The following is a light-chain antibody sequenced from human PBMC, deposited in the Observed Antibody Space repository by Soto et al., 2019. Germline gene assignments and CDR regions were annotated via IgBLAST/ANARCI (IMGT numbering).Light chain of an antibody. CDR1: SSNIGTNA. V-gene: IGLV1-44*01. J-gene: IGLJ1*01. CDR3: AAWDDSLNGYV. CDR2: NNN. Sequence: QSVLTQPPSASGTPGQRVTISCSGGSSNIGTNAVNWYQQLPGTAPKLLIYNNNQRPSGVPDRFSGSKSGTSASRAISGLQSEDEADYYCAAWDDSLNGYVFGTGTQLTVL.